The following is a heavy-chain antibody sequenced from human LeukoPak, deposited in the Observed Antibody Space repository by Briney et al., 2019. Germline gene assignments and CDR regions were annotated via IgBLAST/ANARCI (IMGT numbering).Heavy chain of an antibody. V-gene: IGHV1-2*04. CDR3: ARGAPWGRAIAVAGKYYFDY. Sequence: ASVTVSFKASGYTFTGYYMHWVRQAPGQGLEWMGWINPNSGGTNYAQKFQGWVTMTRDTSISTAYMELSRLRSDDTAVYYCARGAPWGRAIAVAGKYYFDYWGQGTLVTVSS. D-gene: IGHD6-19*01. CDR2: INPNSGGT. J-gene: IGHJ4*02. CDR1: GYTFTGYY.